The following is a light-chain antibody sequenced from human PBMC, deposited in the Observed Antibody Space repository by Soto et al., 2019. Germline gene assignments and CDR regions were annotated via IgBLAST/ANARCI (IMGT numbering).Light chain of an antibody. CDR2: GAS. V-gene: IGKV3-15*01. J-gene: IGKJ3*01. CDR3: QQYNNWPFT. CDR1: QSISSN. Sequence: EIVMTQSPATLSVSPGERATISCRASQSISSNLAWYQQKPGQAPRLLIYGASTRATGIPATFSGSGSGTEFTLTMSSLQSEDFAVYYCQQYNNWPFTFGPGTKVDIK.